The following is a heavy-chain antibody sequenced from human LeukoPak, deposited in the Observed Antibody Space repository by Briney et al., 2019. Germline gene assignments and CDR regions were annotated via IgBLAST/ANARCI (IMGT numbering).Heavy chain of an antibody. Sequence: QLWGVLRLSCAASGFTFSSYAMSWVRQAPGKGLEWVSGISGSGGSTYYADSVKGRFTVSRDNSKNTLYLQMNSLRVEDTAVYYCAKDLDYFHTSVFTDWGQGTLVTVSS. CDR1: GFTFSSYA. V-gene: IGHV3-23*01. CDR3: AKDLDYFHTSVFTD. J-gene: IGHJ4*02. D-gene: IGHD3-22*01. CDR2: ISGSGGST.